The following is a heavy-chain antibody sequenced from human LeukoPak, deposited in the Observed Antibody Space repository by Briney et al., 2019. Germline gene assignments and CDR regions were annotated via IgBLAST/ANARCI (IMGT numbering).Heavy chain of an antibody. V-gene: IGHV1-18*01. D-gene: IGHD3-10*01. CDR1: GYTFTTYG. CDR3: ARDLGYYGSGSSPSDY. CDR2: ISAYNGNT. J-gene: IGHJ4*02. Sequence: ASVKVSCKASGYTFTTYGIGWVRQAPGQGLEWMGWISAYNGNTKYAQKLQGRVTMTTDTSTSTAYMELRSLRSDDTAVYYCARDLGYYGSGSSPSDYWGQGTLVTVSS.